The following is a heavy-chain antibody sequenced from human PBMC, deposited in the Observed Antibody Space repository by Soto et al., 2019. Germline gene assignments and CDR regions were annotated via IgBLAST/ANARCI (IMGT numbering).Heavy chain of an antibody. CDR2: INHSGST. Sequence: SETLSLTCAVYGGSFSGYYWSWIRQPPGKGLEWIGEINHSGSTNYNPSLKSRVTISVDTSKNQFSLKLSSVTAADTAVYYCARQEYSSSYINFDYWGQGTLVTVSS. D-gene: IGHD6-6*01. CDR1: GGSFSGYY. CDR3: ARQEYSSSYINFDY. J-gene: IGHJ4*02. V-gene: IGHV4-34*01.